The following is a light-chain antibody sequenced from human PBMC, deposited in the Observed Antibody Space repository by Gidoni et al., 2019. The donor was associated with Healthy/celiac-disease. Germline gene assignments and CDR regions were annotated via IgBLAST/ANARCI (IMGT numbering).Light chain of an antibody. Sequence: QSALTQPASVSGSLGQSITISCTGTSSDVGGYNYVSWYQQHPGKAPKLMIYDVSNRPSGVSKRFSGSKSGNTASLTISGLQAEDEADYYCSSYTSSSTQVFGTGTKVTVL. V-gene: IGLV2-14*03. CDR3: SSYTSSSTQV. CDR2: DVS. J-gene: IGLJ1*01. CDR1: SSDVGGYNY.